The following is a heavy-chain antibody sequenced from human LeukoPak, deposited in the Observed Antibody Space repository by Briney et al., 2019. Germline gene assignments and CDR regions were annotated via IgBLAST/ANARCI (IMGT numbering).Heavy chain of an antibody. D-gene: IGHD4-17*01. CDR2: IYASGTT. CDR1: GGSISSGSYC. V-gene: IGHV4-61*02. Sequence: SQTLSLTRTVSGGSISSGSYCWSWIRQPAGKGLEWIGRIYASGTTNYNPSLKSRVTISVDTSKNQFSLKLSSVTAADTAVYYCARAHGDYSETDYWGQGTLVTVSS. CDR3: ARAHGDYSETDY. J-gene: IGHJ4*02.